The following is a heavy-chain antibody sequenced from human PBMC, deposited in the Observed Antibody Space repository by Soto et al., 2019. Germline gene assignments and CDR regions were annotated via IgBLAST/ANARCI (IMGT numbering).Heavy chain of an antibody. Sequence: GGSLRLSCAASGFTFSSYSMNWVRQAPGKGLEWVSSISSSSSYIYYADSVKGRFTISRDNAKNSLYLQMNSLRAEDTAVYYCARVRIVATMYFDYWGQGTLVTVSS. J-gene: IGHJ4*02. CDR1: GFTFSSYS. CDR3: ARVRIVATMYFDY. D-gene: IGHD5-12*01. V-gene: IGHV3-21*01. CDR2: ISSSSSYI.